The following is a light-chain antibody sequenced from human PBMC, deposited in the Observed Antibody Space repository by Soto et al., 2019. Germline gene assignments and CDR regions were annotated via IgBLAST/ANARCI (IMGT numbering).Light chain of an antibody. J-gene: IGKJ1*01. CDR1: QSVSSY. V-gene: IGKV3-20*01. CDR2: GVS. Sequence: EIVFTQSPSTLSLSPGERATLSCRASQSVSSYLAWYQQKPGQAPRLLIYGVSSRATGIPDRFSGSGSGTDFTLTISRLEPEDFAVYYCEQYGSSPRTFGQGTKVDIK. CDR3: EQYGSSPRT.